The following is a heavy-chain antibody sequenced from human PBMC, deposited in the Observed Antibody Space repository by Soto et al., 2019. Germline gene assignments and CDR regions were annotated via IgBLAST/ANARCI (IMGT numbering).Heavy chain of an antibody. CDR3: TRDAKNYFSTGMDV. D-gene: IGHD1-7*01. Sequence: VKVSCKASGYTFTGYYMHRVRQPPGQGLEWMGWKNTNSGGTNYAQKFQEWVTMNRDTSISTAYMELSRLRSDDTALYYYTRDAKNYFSTGMDVWGKGTTVPGS. CDR2: KNTNSGGT. J-gene: IGHJ6*04. V-gene: IGHV1-2*04. CDR1: GYTFTGYY.